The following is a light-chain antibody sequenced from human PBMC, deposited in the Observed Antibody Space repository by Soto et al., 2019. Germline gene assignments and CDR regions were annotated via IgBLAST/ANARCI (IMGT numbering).Light chain of an antibody. CDR1: SSNIGAGYD. CDR2: GNS. J-gene: IGLJ2*01. CDR3: QSYDGSLSGVV. V-gene: IGLV1-40*01. Sequence: QSVMTQPPSVSGAPGQRVTISCTGSSSNIGAGYDVSWYRHLPGTAPKLLIYGNSNRPSGVPDRFSGSKSGASASLAITGLQSEDEGDYYCQSYDGSLSGVVFGGGTKLTVL.